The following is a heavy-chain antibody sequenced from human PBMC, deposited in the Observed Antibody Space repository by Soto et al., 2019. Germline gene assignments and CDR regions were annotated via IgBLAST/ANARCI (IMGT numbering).Heavy chain of an antibody. V-gene: IGHV4-31*03. J-gene: IGHJ5*01. D-gene: IGHD1-26*01. Sequence: SETLCLTCTVSGGSISSGGYYWSWIRQHPGKGLEWIGYIYYSGSTYYNPSLKSRVTISVDTSKNQFSLKLSSVTASDTAMYYCASYFAPRGWYDSWGQGTLVTVSS. CDR1: GGSISSGGYY. CDR2: IYYSGST. CDR3: ASYFAPRGWYDS.